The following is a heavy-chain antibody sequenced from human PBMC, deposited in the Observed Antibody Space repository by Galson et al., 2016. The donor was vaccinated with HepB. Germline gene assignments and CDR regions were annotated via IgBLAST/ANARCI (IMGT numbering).Heavy chain of an antibody. D-gene: IGHD3-9*01. J-gene: IGHJ4*02. CDR2: ITAGSTSA. CDR1: DFTFRSHA. CDR3: AKNDILAGYSAFDY. Sequence: SLRLSCAASDFTFRSHAMSWVRQAPGRGLEWVSSITAGSTSAFYADSVKGRFTISRDNSKNTVYLQMNRLRVENTAVYYCAKNDILAGYSAFDYWGQGTLVTVSS. V-gene: IGHV3-23*01.